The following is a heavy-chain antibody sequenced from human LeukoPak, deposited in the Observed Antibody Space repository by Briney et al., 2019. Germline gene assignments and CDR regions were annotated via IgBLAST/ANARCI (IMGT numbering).Heavy chain of an antibody. CDR1: GYSISSGYY. CDR2: IYHSGST. Sequence: SETLSLTCAVSGYSISSGYYWGWIRQPPGKGLEWIGSIYHSGSTYYSPSLKSRVTISVDTSKNQFSLKLSSVTAADTAVYYCARKYCSSTSCYFPAFDIWGQGTMVTVSS. J-gene: IGHJ3*02. D-gene: IGHD2-2*01. CDR3: ARKYCSSTSCYFPAFDI. V-gene: IGHV4-38-2*01.